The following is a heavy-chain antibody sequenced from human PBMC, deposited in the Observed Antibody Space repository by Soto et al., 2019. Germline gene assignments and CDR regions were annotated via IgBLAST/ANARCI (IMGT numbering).Heavy chain of an antibody. Sequence: GGSLRLSCAASGFTFSNYAMSWVRQAPGKGLEWVSTIGGTEWVSAIGGSNGRTYYADSVTGRFTISRDNSKNTLYLQMNSLSPEHTAVYYCAKDKSFWGGSDNDGGQGSLVAVPS. D-gene: IGHD3-3*01. V-gene: IGHV3-23*01. CDR2: IGGSNGRT. CDR3: AKDKSFWGGSDND. J-gene: IGHJ4*02. CDR1: GFTFSNYA.